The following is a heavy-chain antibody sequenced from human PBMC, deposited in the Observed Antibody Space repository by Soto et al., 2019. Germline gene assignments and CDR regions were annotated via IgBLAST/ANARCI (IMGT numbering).Heavy chain of an antibody. CDR1: GYTFINHG. J-gene: IGHJ4*02. CDR2: VSGSKGNT. V-gene: IGHV1-18*04. Sequence: QVQLVQSEAEVKKPGASVKVSCEASGYTFINHGISWVRQAPGQGLEWMGWVSGSKGNTKYAQKFQGRVTMTTETSTSTAHMELRNLRSDDTAVYFCARDFYPLAYYFDPWGQGTLVTVSS. CDR3: ARDFYPLAYYFDP.